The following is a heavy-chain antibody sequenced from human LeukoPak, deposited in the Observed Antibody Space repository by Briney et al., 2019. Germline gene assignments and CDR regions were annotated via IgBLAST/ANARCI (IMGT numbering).Heavy chain of an antibody. Sequence: GGSLRLSCAASGFTFSNHWMHWVHQVPGKGLVWVSRINTDGSTIDYADSLKGRFTISRDDAKNTLYLQMYSLRDEDTAIYYCARAGSYRFDYWGQGTLVTVSS. CDR2: INTDGSTI. CDR1: GFTFSNHW. V-gene: IGHV3-74*01. CDR3: ARAGSYRFDY. J-gene: IGHJ4*02. D-gene: IGHD3-16*02.